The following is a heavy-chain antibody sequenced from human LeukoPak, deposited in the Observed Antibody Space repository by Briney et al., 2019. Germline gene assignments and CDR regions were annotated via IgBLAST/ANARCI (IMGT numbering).Heavy chain of an antibody. CDR1: GGSFSGYY. D-gene: IGHD2-15*01. V-gene: IGHV4-59*10. CDR3: ARGYCSGGSCSHYFDY. CDR2: IYTSGST. Sequence: PSETLSLTCAVYGGSFSGYYWSWIRQPAGKGLEWIGRIYTSGSTNYNPSLKSRVTMSVDTSKNQFSLKLSSVTAADTAVYYCARGYCSGGSCSHYFDYWGQGTLVTVSS. J-gene: IGHJ4*02.